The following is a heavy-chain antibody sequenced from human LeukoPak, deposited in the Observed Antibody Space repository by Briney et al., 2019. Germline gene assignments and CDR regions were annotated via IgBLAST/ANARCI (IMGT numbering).Heavy chain of an antibody. CDR2: IVPILGIA. Sequence: GASVKVSCKASGGTFSSYAISWVRQAPGQGLEWMGRIVPILGIANYAQKFQGGVTITADKSTSTAYMELSSLRSEDTAVYYCARDQRYYYDSSGYYSPHYFDYRGQGTLVTVSS. J-gene: IGHJ4*02. CDR1: GGTFSSYA. D-gene: IGHD3-22*01. V-gene: IGHV1-69*04. CDR3: ARDQRYYYDSSGYYSPHYFDY.